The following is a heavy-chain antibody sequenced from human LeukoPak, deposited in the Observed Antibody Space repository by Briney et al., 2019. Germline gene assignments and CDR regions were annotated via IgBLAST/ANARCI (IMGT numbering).Heavy chain of an antibody. D-gene: IGHD3-10*01. V-gene: IGHV5-51*01. CDR3: ARQSRDGSKTRGYYFDY. J-gene: IGHJ4*02. Sequence: GESLKISCKGSGYSFTSYWIGWVRQMPGKGLESMGIIYPADSDITYSPSFQGQVTISVDKFISTVYLQWRSLKVSDTAMYYCARQSRDGSKTRGYYFDYWGQGTLVTVSS. CDR1: GYSFTSYW. CDR2: IYPADSDI.